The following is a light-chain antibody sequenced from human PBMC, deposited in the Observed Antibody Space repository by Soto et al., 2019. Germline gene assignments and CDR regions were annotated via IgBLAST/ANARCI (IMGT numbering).Light chain of an antibody. CDR1: QSVRSPY. J-gene: IGKJ4*01. CDR3: QQYGVSPT. V-gene: IGKV3-20*01. CDR2: GVF. Sequence: EIVLTQSPGTLSLSPGERATLSCRASQSVRSPYLGWFQQKPGQAPRLLIYGVFSRATGIPDRFSGSGSGTDFTPSISRLEPEDFAVYYCQQYGVSPTFGGGTKVDIK.